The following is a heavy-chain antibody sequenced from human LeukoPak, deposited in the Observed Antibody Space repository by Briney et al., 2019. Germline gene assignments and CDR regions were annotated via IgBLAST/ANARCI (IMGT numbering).Heavy chain of an antibody. D-gene: IGHD3-10*01. J-gene: IGHJ5*02. CDR3: ARSRFGELLLGWFDP. V-gene: IGHV1-2*02. Sequence: ASVKVPCKASGYTFTGYYMHWVRQAPGQGLEWMGWINPNSGGTNYAQKFQGRVTMTRDTSISTAYMELSSLRYDDTAVYYCARSRFGELLLGWFDPWGQGTLVTVSS. CDR1: GYTFTGYY. CDR2: INPNSGGT.